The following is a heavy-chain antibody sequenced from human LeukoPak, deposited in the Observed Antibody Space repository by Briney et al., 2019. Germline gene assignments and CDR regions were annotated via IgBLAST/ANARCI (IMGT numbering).Heavy chain of an antibody. CDR1: GFTFSSYS. D-gene: IGHD3-22*01. CDR2: ISSSSSTI. CDR3: ARASSGYYSGGAFDI. J-gene: IGHJ3*02. Sequence: GGSLRLSCAASGFTFSSYSMNWVRQAPGKGLEWVSYISSSSSTIYYADSVKGRLTISRDNAKNSLYLQMNSLRDEDTAVYYCARASSGYYSGGAFDIWGQGTMVTVSS. V-gene: IGHV3-48*02.